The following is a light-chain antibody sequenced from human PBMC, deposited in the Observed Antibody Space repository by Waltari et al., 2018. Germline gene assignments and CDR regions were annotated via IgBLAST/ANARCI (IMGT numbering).Light chain of an antibody. CDR2: DAS. Sequence: EIVLTQSPDFQSVTPKEKVTITCRASQRIGNSLHWYQPKPGQSPKLLIKDASQSFSGVPSRFSGSGSGTDFTLTINSLEAEDAATYYCHQSYTLPRTFGQGTKVEIK. CDR3: HQSYTLPRT. V-gene: IGKV6-21*01. CDR1: QRIGNS. J-gene: IGKJ1*01.